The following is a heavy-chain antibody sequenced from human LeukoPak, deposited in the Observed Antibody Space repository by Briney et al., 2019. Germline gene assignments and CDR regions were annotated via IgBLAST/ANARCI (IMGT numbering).Heavy chain of an antibody. V-gene: IGHV3-30*18. J-gene: IGHJ4*02. Sequence: PGRSLRLSCATSGFTFSNYGIHWVRQAPGKGLEWVAVVSSDGIVQHYADSVKGRLTISRDNSKKTLYPQMNSLRGDDAAVYYCVKEGTAHVSSWYDYWGQGTLVTVSS. CDR1: GFTFSNYG. CDR2: VSSDGIVQ. D-gene: IGHD6-13*01. CDR3: VKEGTAHVSSWYDY.